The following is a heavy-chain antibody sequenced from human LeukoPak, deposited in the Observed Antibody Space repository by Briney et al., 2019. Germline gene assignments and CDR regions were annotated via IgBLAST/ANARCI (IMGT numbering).Heavy chain of an antibody. J-gene: IGHJ6*02. Sequence: GRSLRLSCAASGFTFSNYGMHWVRQAPGKGLEWVAVISYDGSNKYYADSVKGRFTISRDNSKNTLYLQMNSLRAEDTAVYYCARDLLGVSYGMDVWGQGTTVTVSS. CDR1: GFTFSNYG. CDR3: ARDLLGVSYGMDV. CDR2: ISYDGSNK. D-gene: IGHD2-15*01. V-gene: IGHV3-30*19.